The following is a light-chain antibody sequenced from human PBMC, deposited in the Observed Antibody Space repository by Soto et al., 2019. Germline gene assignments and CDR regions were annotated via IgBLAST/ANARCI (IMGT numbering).Light chain of an antibody. CDR1: QSVGSY. J-gene: IGKJ1*01. CDR2: DAS. CDR3: QQRSSWPPWT. Sequence: EILLTQSPATLSLSPGERATLSCRASQSVGSYLAWYQQKPGQAPRLLIYDASNRATGIPARFSGSGSGTDFTLTISSLEPEDFAVYYCQQRSSWPPWTFGQGTKVEI. V-gene: IGKV3-11*01.